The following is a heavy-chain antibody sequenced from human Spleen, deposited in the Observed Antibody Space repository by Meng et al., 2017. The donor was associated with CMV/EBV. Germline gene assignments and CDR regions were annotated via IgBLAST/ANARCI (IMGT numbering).Heavy chain of an antibody. D-gene: IGHD6-6*01. V-gene: IGHV4-34*01. CDR1: GESFNNYY. Sequence: SETLSLTCAVYGESFNNYYWSWIRQPPGKGLEWIGEINHSGSTNYNPSLKSRVTISIYTSKNQFSLKLSSVTAADTAVYYCARGGPYSSSPHLDYWGQGTLVTVSS. CDR2: INHSGST. CDR3: ARGGPYSSSPHLDY. J-gene: IGHJ4*02.